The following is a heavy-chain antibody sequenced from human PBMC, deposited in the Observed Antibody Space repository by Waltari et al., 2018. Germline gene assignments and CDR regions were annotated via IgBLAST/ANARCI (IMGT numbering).Heavy chain of an antibody. Sequence: QVQLVQSAAVVKKPGSSVKVSCKASGGAFRSYAGRRGGQAPGKGVEWMGGIIPIFGTANYAQKFQGRVTLTTDESTSTAYMELSSLRSEDTAVYYCARDFYGSGSYDAFDIWGQGTMVTVSS. CDR3: ARDFYGSGSYDAFDI. CDR1: GGAFRSYA. V-gene: IGHV1-69*05. D-gene: IGHD3-10*01. CDR2: IIPIFGTA. J-gene: IGHJ3*02.